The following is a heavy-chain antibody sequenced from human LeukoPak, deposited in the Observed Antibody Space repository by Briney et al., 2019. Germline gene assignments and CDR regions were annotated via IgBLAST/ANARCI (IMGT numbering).Heavy chain of an antibody. V-gene: IGHV4-34*01. CDR1: GGSFSGYY. Sequence: SSETLSLTCAVYGGSFSGYYWSWIRQPPGKGLEWIGEINHSGSTNYNPSLKSRVTISVDTSKNQFSLKLSSVTAADTAVYYCARVEYSGSYQAIDYWGQGNLVTVSS. CDR2: INHSGST. CDR3: ARVEYSGSYQAIDY. J-gene: IGHJ4*02. D-gene: IGHD1-26*01.